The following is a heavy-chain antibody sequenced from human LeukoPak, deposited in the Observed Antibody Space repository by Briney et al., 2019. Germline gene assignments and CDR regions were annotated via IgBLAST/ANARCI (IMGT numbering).Heavy chain of an antibody. V-gene: IGHV3-74*01. Sequence: GGSLRLSCVASGFTFSSYRMHWVRQDPRKGLVWVSRINGDGRNINYADSVRGRFTISRDNAKNSLYLQMNSLRAEDTAVYYCAREPRGGVDHWGQGTLVTVSS. D-gene: IGHD2-8*02. J-gene: IGHJ4*02. CDR3: AREPRGGVDH. CDR2: INGDGRNI. CDR1: GFTFSSYR.